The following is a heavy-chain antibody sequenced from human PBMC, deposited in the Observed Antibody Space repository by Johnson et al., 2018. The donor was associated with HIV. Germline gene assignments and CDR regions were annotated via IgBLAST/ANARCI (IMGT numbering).Heavy chain of an antibody. CDR1: GFTVSSTY. CDR3: AKKGNVGSWGLDAFDI. D-gene: IGHD3-16*01. J-gene: IGHJ3*02. V-gene: IGHV3-53*01. Sequence: VQLVESGGGLIQPGGSLRLSCAASGFTVSSTYMSWVRQAPGKGLEWVSAIYSGGSTYYADSVKGRFTISRDNSKNTLYRQMNSLRAEDTAIYYCAKKGNVGSWGLDAFDIWGQGTMVTVSS. CDR2: IYSGGST.